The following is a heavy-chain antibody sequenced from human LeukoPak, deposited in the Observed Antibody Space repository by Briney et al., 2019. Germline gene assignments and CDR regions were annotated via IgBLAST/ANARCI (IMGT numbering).Heavy chain of an antibody. J-gene: IGHJ3*02. CDR1: GGSISSGSYY. Sequence: SQTLSLTCSVSGGSISSGSYYWNWIRQPAGRGLEWIGRIYTSGSTNYNPSLKSRVTMSVDTSKNQFSLKLSSVTAADTAVYYCARDIVVVPAANDAFDIWGQGTMVTVSS. V-gene: IGHV4-61*02. D-gene: IGHD2-2*01. CDR2: IYTSGST. CDR3: ARDIVVVPAANDAFDI.